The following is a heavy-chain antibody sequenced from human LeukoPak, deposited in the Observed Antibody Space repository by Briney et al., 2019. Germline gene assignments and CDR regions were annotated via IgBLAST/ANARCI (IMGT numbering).Heavy chain of an antibody. V-gene: IGHV4-34*01. CDR1: GGSFSGYY. D-gene: IGHD6-13*01. Sequence: SETLSLTCAVYGGSFSGYYGSWIRQPPGKGLEWIGEINHSGSTNYNPSLKSRVTISVDTSKNQFSLKLSSVTAADTAVYYCASYQLAFDYWGQGNLVTVSS. CDR2: INHSGST. J-gene: IGHJ4*02. CDR3: ASYQLAFDY.